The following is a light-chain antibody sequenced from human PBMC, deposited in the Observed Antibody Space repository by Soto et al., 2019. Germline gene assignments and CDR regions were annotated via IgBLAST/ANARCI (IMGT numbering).Light chain of an antibody. Sequence: DIQMTQSPSTLSASIGDRVTITCRASQSISRWLAWYRQKPGEAPKLLIYEGSILERGVPSRLSGSGSGTEFTLTISSLQTDDVATFYCQQSNTYSRTVGQGTRVEVK. CDR2: EGS. CDR1: QSISRW. J-gene: IGKJ1*01. V-gene: IGKV1-5*03. CDR3: QQSNTYSRT.